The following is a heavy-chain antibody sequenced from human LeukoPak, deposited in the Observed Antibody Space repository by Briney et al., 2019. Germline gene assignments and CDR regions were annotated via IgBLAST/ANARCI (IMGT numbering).Heavy chain of an antibody. J-gene: IGHJ4*02. CDR2: ISYDGSNK. D-gene: IGHD3-3*01. V-gene: IGHV3-30*18. Sequence: GGSLRLSCAASGFTFSSYGMHWVRQAPGKGLEWVAVISYDGSNKYYADSVKGRFTISRDNSKNTLYLQMNSLRAEDTAVYYCAKVHYDFWSGYYPDYYFDYWGQGTLVTVSS. CDR1: GFTFSSYG. CDR3: AKVHYDFWSGYYPDYYFDY.